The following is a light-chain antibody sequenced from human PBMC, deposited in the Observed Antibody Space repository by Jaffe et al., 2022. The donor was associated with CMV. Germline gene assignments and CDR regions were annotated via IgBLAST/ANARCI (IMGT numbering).Light chain of an antibody. CDR2: AAS. Sequence: DIQMTQSPSSLSASVGDRVTIICRASQNISNYLSWYQQKSGTAPNLLIYAASRLQSGVPSRFSGSGSGTDYTLTISSLQREDFATYHCQQSYSSSPYTFGQGTKLEIK. J-gene: IGKJ2*01. CDR3: QQSYSSSPYT. CDR1: QNISNY. V-gene: IGKV1-39*01.